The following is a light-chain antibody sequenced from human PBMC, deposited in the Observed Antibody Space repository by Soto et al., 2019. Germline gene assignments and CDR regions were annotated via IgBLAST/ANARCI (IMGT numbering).Light chain of an antibody. Sequence: QSALTQPASVSGSPGQSITISCTGTSSDVGSYNLVPWYQQHPGKAPKLMIYEGSKRPSGVSNRFSGSKSGNTASLTISGLHAEDEADYYCCSYAGSSTFPYVFGTGTKLTVL. J-gene: IGLJ1*01. V-gene: IGLV2-23*03. CDR3: CSYAGSSTFPYV. CDR1: SSDVGSYNL. CDR2: EGS.